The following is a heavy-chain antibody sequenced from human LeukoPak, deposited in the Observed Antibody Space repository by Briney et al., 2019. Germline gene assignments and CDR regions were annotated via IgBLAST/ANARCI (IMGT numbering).Heavy chain of an antibody. J-gene: IGHJ4*02. CDR2: ISWNSGSI. Sequence: GGSLRLSCAASGFTFDDYAMHWVRQAPGQGLEWVSGISWNSGSIGYADTVKGRFTMSRDNAKSSLYLQMNSLRAEDTALYYCAKGSRAARVGIYFDYWGQGTLVTVSS. V-gene: IGHV3-9*01. CDR3: AKGSRAARVGIYFDY. CDR1: GFTFDDYA. D-gene: IGHD6-6*01.